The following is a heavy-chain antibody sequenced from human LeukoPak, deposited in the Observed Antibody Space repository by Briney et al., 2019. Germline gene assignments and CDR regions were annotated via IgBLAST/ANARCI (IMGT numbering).Heavy chain of an antibody. Sequence: GGSLRLSCAASGFTLSSSEMNWVRQAPGKGLEWVSGISGSGDSTYYADSVKGRFTISRDNAKNSLYLQMNSLRAEDTAVYYCARDGSYSSGWPTYYYYYMDVWGKGTTVTVSS. CDR2: ISGSGDST. CDR3: ARDGSYSSGWPTYYYYYMDV. D-gene: IGHD6-19*01. J-gene: IGHJ6*03. CDR1: GFTLSSSE. V-gene: IGHV3-48*03.